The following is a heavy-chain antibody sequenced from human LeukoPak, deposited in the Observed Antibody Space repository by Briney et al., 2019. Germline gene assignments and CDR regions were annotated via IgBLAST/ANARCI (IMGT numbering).Heavy chain of an antibody. D-gene: IGHD3-10*01. Sequence: ASVKVSCKSSGYTFTGYYMHWVRQAPGQGLEWMGWINPNSGGTNYAQKFQGRVTMTRDTSISTAYMELSRLRSDDTAVYYCARVFGGFHYYYYGMDVWGQGTTVTVSS. CDR2: INPNSGGT. J-gene: IGHJ6*02. CDR3: ARVFGGFHYYYYGMDV. CDR1: GYTFTGYY. V-gene: IGHV1-2*02.